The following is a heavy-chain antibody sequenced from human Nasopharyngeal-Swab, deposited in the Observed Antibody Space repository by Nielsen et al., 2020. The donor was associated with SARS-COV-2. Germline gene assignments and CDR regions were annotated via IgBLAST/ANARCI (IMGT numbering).Heavy chain of an antibody. D-gene: IGHD5-18*01. CDR1: GGSFSGYY. V-gene: IGHV4-34*01. CDR3: ARIQLWLSYYYYSGMDV. Sequence: SETLSLTCTVYGGSFSGYYWSWIRQPPGKGLEWIGEINHSGSTNYNPSLKRRVTISVDTSKNQFSLKLSSVTAAYTAVYYCARIQLWLSYYYYSGMDVWGQGTTVTVSS. J-gene: IGHJ6*02. CDR2: INHSGST.